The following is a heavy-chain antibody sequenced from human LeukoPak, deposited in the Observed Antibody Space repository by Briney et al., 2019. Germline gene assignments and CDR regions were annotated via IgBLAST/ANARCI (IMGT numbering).Heavy chain of an antibody. CDR2: ISWNSGSI. V-gene: IGHV3-9*01. Sequence: GRSLRLSCAASGFTFDDYAMHGLRQAPGKGLEWVSGISWNSGSIGSADSVKGRFTISRDNAKNSLYLQMNSLRTEDTALYYCAKDIGKLTYGMDVWGQGTTVTVSS. J-gene: IGHJ6*02. D-gene: IGHD4/OR15-4a*01. CDR3: AKDIGKLTYGMDV. CDR1: GFTFDDYA.